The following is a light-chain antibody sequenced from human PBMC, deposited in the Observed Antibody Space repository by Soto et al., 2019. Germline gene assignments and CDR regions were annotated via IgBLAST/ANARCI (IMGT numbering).Light chain of an antibody. CDR2: DAS. CDR3: QQRSNWPPWT. V-gene: IGKV3-11*01. CDR1: QSVSSN. J-gene: IGKJ1*01. Sequence: EIVMTQSPATLSVSPGERVTLSCRASQSVSSNLAWYQQKPGQAPRLLIYDASNRATGIPARFSGSGSGTDFTLTISSLEPEDFAVYYCQQRSNWPPWTFGQGTKVDIK.